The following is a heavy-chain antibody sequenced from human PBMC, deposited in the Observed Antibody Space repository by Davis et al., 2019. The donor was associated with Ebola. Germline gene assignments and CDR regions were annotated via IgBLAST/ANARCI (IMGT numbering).Heavy chain of an antibody. Sequence: MPSETLSLTCTVSGGSISGGGYYWSWIRQPPGKGLEWIGYIYYSGSTYYNPSLKTRLTISVDTSKNRFSLKLSSVTAADTAVYFCACRYSNSPLYWGQGTLVTVSS. V-gene: IGHV4-30-4*01. J-gene: IGHJ4*02. CDR2: IYYSGST. D-gene: IGHD6-6*01. CDR3: ACRYSNSPLY. CDR1: GGSISGGGYY.